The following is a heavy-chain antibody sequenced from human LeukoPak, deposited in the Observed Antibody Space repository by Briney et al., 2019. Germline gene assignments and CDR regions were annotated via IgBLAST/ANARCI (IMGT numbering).Heavy chain of an antibody. CDR2: IYWNSGSI. CDR1: GFTFDDYA. J-gene: IGHJ4*02. CDR3: AKDRSKGSYGDEFDH. Sequence: GGSLRLSCAASGFTFDDYAMHWVRQAPGKGLEWVSGIYWNSGSIGYADSVKGRFTISRDNAKNSLYLQMNSLRPEDTAVYYCAKDRSKGSYGDEFDHWGQGTLVTVSS. V-gene: IGHV3-9*01. D-gene: IGHD1-26*01.